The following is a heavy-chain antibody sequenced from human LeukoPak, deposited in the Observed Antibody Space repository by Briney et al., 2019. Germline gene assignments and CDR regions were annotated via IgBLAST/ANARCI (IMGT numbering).Heavy chain of an antibody. CDR2: IYYSGST. CDR3: ARSCSSTSCYAFDY. D-gene: IGHD2-2*01. V-gene: IGHV4-59*01. CDR1: GGSISSYY. Sequence: SETLSLTCTVSGGSISSYYWSWIRQPPGKGLEWIGYIYYSGSTNYNPSLKSRVTTSVDTSKNQFSLKLSSVTAADTAVYYCARSCSSTSCYAFDYWGQGTLVTVSS. J-gene: IGHJ4*02.